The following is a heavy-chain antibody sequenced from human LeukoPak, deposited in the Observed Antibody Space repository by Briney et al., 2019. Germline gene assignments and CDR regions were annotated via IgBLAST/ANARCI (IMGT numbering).Heavy chain of an antibody. CDR3: ARGGEWYYDILTGYY. Sequence: ASVKVSCKASGYTFTGYYMHWVRQAPGQGLEWMGWINPNSGGTNYAQKFQGRVTMTRDTSISTAYMELSRLRSDDTAVYYCARGGEWYYDILTGYYWGQGTLVTVSS. CDR2: INPNSGGT. J-gene: IGHJ4*02. D-gene: IGHD3-9*01. CDR1: GYTFTGYY. V-gene: IGHV1-2*02.